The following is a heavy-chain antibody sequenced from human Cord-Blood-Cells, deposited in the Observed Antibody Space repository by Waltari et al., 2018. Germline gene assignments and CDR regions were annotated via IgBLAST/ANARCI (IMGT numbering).Heavy chain of an antibody. D-gene: IGHD4-17*01. CDR3: ARGRKGSTVTDY. CDR2: LSSSSSTI. V-gene: IGHV3-48*02. Sequence: EVQLVESGGGLVQPGGSLRLSCAASGFTCSSYSMNWVRQAPGKGLEWVSYLSSSSSTIYYADSVKGRFTISRDNAKNSLYLQMNSLRDEDTAVYYCARGRKGSTVTDYWGQGTLVTVSS. CDR1: GFTCSSYS. J-gene: IGHJ4*02.